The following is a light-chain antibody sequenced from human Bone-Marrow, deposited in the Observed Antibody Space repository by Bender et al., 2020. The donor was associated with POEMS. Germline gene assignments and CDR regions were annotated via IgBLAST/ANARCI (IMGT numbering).Light chain of an antibody. Sequence: QSVLTQPPSASGTPGQRVTISCSGSRSNIGSNHVYWYQLLPGTAHKLLIYRNNQRPSGVPDRFSGSKSGTSASLAISGLRSEDEADYYCATWDDSLRGPNFGGGTKLTVL. CDR1: RSNIGSNH. V-gene: IGLV1-47*01. CDR3: ATWDDSLRGPN. J-gene: IGLJ2*01. CDR2: RNN.